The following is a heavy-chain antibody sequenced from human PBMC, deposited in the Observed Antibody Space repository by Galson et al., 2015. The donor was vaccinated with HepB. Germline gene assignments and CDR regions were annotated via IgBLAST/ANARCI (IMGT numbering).Heavy chain of an antibody. CDR1: GYTFTGYY. D-gene: IGHD6-19*01. V-gene: IGHV1-2*02. J-gene: IGHJ4*02. Sequence: SVKVSCKASGYTFTGYYMHWVRQTPGQGLEWMGWINPNSGGTNYAQKFQGRVTMTRDTSISTAYMELSRLRSDDTAVYYCARDISVEVAVAGGGIDYWGQGTLVTVSS. CDR3: ARDISVEVAVAGGGIDY. CDR2: INPNSGGT.